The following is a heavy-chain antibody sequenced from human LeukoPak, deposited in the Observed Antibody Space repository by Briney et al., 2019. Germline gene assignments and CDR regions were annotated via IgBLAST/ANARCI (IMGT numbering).Heavy chain of an antibody. CDR3: AKGYYDSSGYYSEYFQH. CDR2: ISYDGSNK. Sequence: PGGSPRLSCAASGFTFSSYGMHWVRQAPGKGLEWVAVISYDGSNKYYADSVKGRFTISRDNSKNTLYLQMNSLRAEDTAVYYCAKGYYDSSGYYSEYFQHWGQGTLVTVSS. V-gene: IGHV3-30*18. D-gene: IGHD3-22*01. CDR1: GFTFSSYG. J-gene: IGHJ1*01.